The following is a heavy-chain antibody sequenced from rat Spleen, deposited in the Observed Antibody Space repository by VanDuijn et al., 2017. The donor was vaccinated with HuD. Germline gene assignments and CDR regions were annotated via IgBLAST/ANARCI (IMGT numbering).Heavy chain of an antibody. Sequence: EVQLVESGGGLVQPGRSMKLSCAASGLSFSNYDMAWVRQAPTKGLEWIASITTGGDNTYYRDSVKGRFTASRDDAKNTQYLQMDSLRSEDTATYYGARQYYGYTYWYFDFWGPGTMVTVSS. CDR1: GLSFSNYD. CDR2: ITTGGDNT. CDR3: ARQYYGYTYWYFDF. J-gene: IGHJ1*01. D-gene: IGHD1-9*01. V-gene: IGHV5S13*01.